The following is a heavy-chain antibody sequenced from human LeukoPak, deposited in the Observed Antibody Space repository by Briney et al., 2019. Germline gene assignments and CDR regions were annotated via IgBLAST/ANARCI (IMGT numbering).Heavy chain of an antibody. D-gene: IGHD4-17*01. CDR1: GFTFSYYW. Sequence: GGSLRLSCAASGFTFSYYWMSWVRRAPGKGLEWVANIKQDGSEKYYVDSAKGRFTISRDNAKNSLYLQMNSLRAEDTAVYYCARETPLMTTVTYFDYWGQGTLVTVSS. J-gene: IGHJ4*02. V-gene: IGHV3-7*01. CDR3: ARETPLMTTVTYFDY. CDR2: IKQDGSEK.